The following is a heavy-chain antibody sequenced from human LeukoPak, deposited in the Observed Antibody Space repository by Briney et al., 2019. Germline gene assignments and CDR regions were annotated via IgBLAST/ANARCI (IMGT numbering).Heavy chain of an antibody. Sequence: SDTLSLTCTVSGGSISSYYWSWIRQPPGKGLEWIGNIYYSGSTNYNPSLKSRVTISVDTSKNQFSLKLSSVTAADTAVYYCAREKWELRDNWFDPWGQGTLVTVSS. CDR1: GGSISSYY. CDR2: IYYSGST. J-gene: IGHJ5*02. CDR3: AREKWELRDNWFDP. V-gene: IGHV4-59*01. D-gene: IGHD1-26*01.